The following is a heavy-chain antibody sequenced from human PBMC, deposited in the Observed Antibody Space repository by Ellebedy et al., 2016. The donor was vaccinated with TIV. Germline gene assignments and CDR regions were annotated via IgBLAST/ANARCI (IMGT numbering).Heavy chain of an antibody. CDR1: GGSISSSSYS. V-gene: IGHV4-39*07. D-gene: IGHD3-3*01. J-gene: IGHJ6*02. CDR2: LTHSGST. CDR3: ARGKRFFYYYGMDV. Sequence: MPSETLSLTCTLPGGSISSSSYSWSWIRQSPGKGQEWIGELTHSGSTNYNPSLKSRVTISVDTSKNQFSLKLSSVTAADTAVYYCARGKRFFYYYGMDVWGQGTTVTVSS.